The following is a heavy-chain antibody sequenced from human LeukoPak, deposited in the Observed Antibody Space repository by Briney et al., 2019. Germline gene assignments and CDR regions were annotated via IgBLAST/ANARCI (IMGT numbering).Heavy chain of an antibody. J-gene: IGHJ5*02. D-gene: IGHD6-13*01. Sequence: SETLSLTCTVSGGSISSHYWSWIRQPPGKGLEWIGYIYYSGSTNYNPSLKSRVTISVDTSKNQFSLKLSSVTAADTAVYYCARAYSSWCCGFDPWGQGTLVTVSS. CDR3: ARAYSSWCCGFDP. V-gene: IGHV4-59*11. CDR2: IYYSGST. CDR1: GGSISSHY.